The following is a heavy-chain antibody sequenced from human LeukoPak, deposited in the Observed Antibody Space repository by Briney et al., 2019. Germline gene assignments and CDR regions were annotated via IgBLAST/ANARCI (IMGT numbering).Heavy chain of an antibody. CDR3: ARLYGDYGFDY. V-gene: IGHV1-2*02. D-gene: IGHD4-17*01. CDR2: INPNSGGT. J-gene: IGHJ4*02. CDR1: GYTFTGYY. Sequence: ASVKVSCKASGYTFTGYYMHWVRQAPGQGLEWMGWINPNSGGTNYAQEFQGRVTMTRDTSISTAYMELSRLRSDDTAVYYCARLYGDYGFDYWGQGTLVTVSS.